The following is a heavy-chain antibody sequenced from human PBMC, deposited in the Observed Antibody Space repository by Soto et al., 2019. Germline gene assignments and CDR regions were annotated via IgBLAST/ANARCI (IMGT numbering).Heavy chain of an antibody. Sequence: GASVKVSCKASGYTFTSYYMHWVRQAPGQGLEWMGIINPSGGSTSYAQRFQGRVTMTRDTSTSTVYMELSSLRSEDTAVYYCARDMDDKITEKLVLDLYYYYGMDVWGQGTTVT. J-gene: IGHJ6*02. CDR2: INPSGGST. CDR1: GYTFTSYY. D-gene: IGHD6-13*01. V-gene: IGHV1-46*01. CDR3: ARDMDDKITEKLVLDLYYYYGMDV.